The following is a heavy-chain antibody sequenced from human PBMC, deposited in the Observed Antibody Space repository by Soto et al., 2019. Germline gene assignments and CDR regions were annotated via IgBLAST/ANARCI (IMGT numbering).Heavy chain of an antibody. CDR2: IYHSGST. J-gene: IGHJ6*02. Sequence: SETLSLTCAVSGGSISSSNWWSWVRQPPGKGLEWIGEIYHSGSTNYNPSLKSRVTISVDKSKNQFSLKLSSVTAADTAVFYCAGWIQLQQYYYYGIDVWGQGTTVTFSS. V-gene: IGHV4-4*02. CDR1: GGSISSSNW. D-gene: IGHD5-18*01. CDR3: AGWIQLQQYYYYGIDV.